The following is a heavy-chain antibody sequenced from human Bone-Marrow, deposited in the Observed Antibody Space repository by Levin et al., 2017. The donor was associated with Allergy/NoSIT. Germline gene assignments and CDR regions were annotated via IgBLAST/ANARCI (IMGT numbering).Heavy chain of an antibody. D-gene: IGHD1-26*01. Sequence: GGSLRLSCAASGFTFSRSGLHWVRQAPGKGLERVAFIPHDGTYTYQAHSLKGRFTVSRDSSVNTVYLQMNGLRPEDTAVYYCARDIVRSSYFGMAVWGPGTTVAVSS. CDR1: GFTFSRSG. CDR3: ARDIVRSSYFGMAV. V-gene: IGHV3-30*03. CDR2: IPHDGTYT. J-gene: IGHJ6*02.